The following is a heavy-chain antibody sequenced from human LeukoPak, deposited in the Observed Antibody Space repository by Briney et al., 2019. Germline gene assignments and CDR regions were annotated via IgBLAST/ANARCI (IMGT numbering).Heavy chain of an antibody. CDR3: ARDGHGVGATKYYFDY. CDR1: GFTFSSYS. V-gene: IGHV3-21*01. Sequence: GGSLTLSWAPSGFTFSSYSMNWVRQAPGKGMEWVSSISSSSSYIFYTDSVKARFTISRENAKNSLYLQRNGLIAEDTAVYYGARDGHGVGATKYYFDYWGQGALVSVSS. D-gene: IGHD1-26*01. CDR2: ISSSSSYI. J-gene: IGHJ4*02.